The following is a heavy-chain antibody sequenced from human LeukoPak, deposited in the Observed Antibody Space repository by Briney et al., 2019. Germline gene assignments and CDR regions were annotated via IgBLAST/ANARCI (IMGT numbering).Heavy chain of an antibody. CDR3: AKDPINWGSIYFDC. J-gene: IGHJ4*02. CDR1: GFTFTDYP. V-gene: IGHV3-23*01. Sequence: PGGFLRLSCAASGFTFTDYPMSWVRQAPGKGVEWVSALTRSGGDTYHADSVKGRFTISRDNSKNILYLQMNSLTAEDTAVYWCAKDPINWGSIYFDCWGQGTLVTVSS. D-gene: IGHD7-27*01. CDR2: LTRSGGDT.